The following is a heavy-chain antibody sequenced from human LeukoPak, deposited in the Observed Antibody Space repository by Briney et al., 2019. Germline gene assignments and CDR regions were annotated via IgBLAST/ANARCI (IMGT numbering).Heavy chain of an antibody. V-gene: IGHV3-53*01. CDR1: GFAVSRNY. J-gene: IGHJ3*02. CDR2: TYSGGST. Sequence: PGGSLRLSCAASGFAVSRNYMSWVRQTPGTGLEWVSVTYSGGSTYYADSVKGRFTISRDNSKNTLYLEMNSLRAEDTAVYYCARGGMTALVTFAFDMWGQGTMVTVSS. CDR3: ARGGMTALVTFAFDM. D-gene: IGHD2-21*02.